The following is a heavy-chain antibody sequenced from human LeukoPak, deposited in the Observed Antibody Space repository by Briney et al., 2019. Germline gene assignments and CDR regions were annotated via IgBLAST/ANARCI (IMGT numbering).Heavy chain of an antibody. CDR3: AKVQVSLAVAGSLTRYFDY. CDR2: IWYDGSNK. Sequence: GGSLRLSCAASGFTFSSYGMHWVRQAPGKGLEWVAVIWYDGSNKYYADSVKGRFTISRDNSKNTLYLQMNSLGAEDTAVYYCAKVQVSLAVAGSLTRYFDYWGQRTLVTVSS. D-gene: IGHD6-19*01. V-gene: IGHV3-33*06. J-gene: IGHJ4*02. CDR1: GFTFSSYG.